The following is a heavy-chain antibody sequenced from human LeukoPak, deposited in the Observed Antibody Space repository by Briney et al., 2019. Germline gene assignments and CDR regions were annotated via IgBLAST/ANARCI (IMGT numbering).Heavy chain of an antibody. CDR2: ISSSSSYI. CDR3: ARDGMVRGRHFDY. V-gene: IGHV3-21*01. Sequence: MSGGSLRLSCAASGFTFSSYSMNWVRQAPGKGLGWVSSISSSSSYIYYADSVKGRFTISRDNAKNSLYLQMNSLRAEDTAVYYCARDGMVRGRHFDYWGQGTLVTVSS. CDR1: GFTFSSYS. J-gene: IGHJ4*02. D-gene: IGHD3-10*01.